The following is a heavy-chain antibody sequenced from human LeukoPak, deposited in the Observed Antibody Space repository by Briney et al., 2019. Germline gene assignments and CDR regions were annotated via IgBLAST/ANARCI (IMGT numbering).Heavy chain of an antibody. D-gene: IGHD2-2*01. J-gene: IGHJ4*02. Sequence: GGSLRLSCEASGFTFGDYGMHWVRQRPGEGLEWVSDISWNSITKRYADPVRGRFTISRDNAKNSLYLQMRSLRPEDTAFLYCAKAVPATNYFDLWGRGTLVTVSS. CDR3: AKAVPATNYFDL. CDR2: ISWNSITK. V-gene: IGHV3-9*01. CDR1: GFTFGDYG.